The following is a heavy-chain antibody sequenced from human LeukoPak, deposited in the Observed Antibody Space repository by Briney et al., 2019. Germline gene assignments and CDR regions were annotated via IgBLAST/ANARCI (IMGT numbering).Heavy chain of an antibody. Sequence: ASVKVSCKASGYTFTSHYMHWVRQAPGQGLEWMGIINPSGGSTSYAQKFQGRVAMTRDTSTSTVYMELSSLRSEDTAVYYCAREWFGDPDYWGQGTLVTVSS. V-gene: IGHV1-46*01. CDR2: INPSGGST. J-gene: IGHJ4*02. CDR1: GYTFTSHY. CDR3: AREWFGDPDY. D-gene: IGHD3-10*01.